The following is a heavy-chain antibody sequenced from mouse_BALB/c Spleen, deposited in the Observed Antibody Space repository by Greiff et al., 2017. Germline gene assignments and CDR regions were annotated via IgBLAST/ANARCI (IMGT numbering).Heavy chain of an antibody. Sequence: CKASGVDFSRYWMSWVRQAPGKGLEWIGEINPDSSTINYTPSLKDKFIISRDNAKNTLYLQMSKVRSEDTALYYCARPDYRYDWFAYWGQGTLVTVSA. CDR2: INPDSSTI. J-gene: IGHJ3*01. V-gene: IGHV4-1*02. D-gene: IGHD2-14*01. CDR1: GVDFSRYW. CDR3: ARPDYRYDWFAY.